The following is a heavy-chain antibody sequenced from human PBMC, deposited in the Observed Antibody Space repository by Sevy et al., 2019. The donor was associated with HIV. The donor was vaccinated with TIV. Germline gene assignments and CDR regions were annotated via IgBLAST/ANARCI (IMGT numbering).Heavy chain of an antibody. V-gene: IGHV4-30-2*01. Sequence: SETLSLTCAVSGGSISSGGFSWSWIRQPPGKGLEWIGYFYHSGSTYYNPSLKSRVTISVDRSKNQFSLNLRSVTSADTAVYYCAGVGRSDSSSYSYYFDHWGQGTLVTVSS. CDR3: AGVGRSDSSSYSYYFDH. D-gene: IGHD3-22*01. J-gene: IGHJ4*02. CDR1: GGSISSGGFS. CDR2: FYHSGST.